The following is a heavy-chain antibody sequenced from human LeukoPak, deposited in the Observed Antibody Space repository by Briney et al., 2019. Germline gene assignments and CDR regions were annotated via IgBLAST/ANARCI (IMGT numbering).Heavy chain of an antibody. D-gene: IGHD3-10*01. CDR3: ARDYYGSGSSPFDY. Sequence: GGSLRLSCAASGFTFSDYYMSWIRQAPGQGLEWVSYISSSSSYKNYANSVKGRFTISRDNAKNSLCLQMNSLRAEDTAMYYCARDYYGSGSSPFDYWGQGTLVTVSS. V-gene: IGHV3-11*06. CDR2: ISSSSSYK. CDR1: GFTFSDYY. J-gene: IGHJ4*02.